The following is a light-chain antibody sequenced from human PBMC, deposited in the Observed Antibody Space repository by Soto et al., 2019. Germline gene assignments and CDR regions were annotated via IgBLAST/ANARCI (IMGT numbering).Light chain of an antibody. V-gene: IGLV2-14*01. Sequence: QSALTQPASVSGSPGQSITISCTGTSSDVGGYNYVSWYQQHPGQAPKLMIYDVSNRPSGVSNRFSGSKSGNTASLTISGLQVEDEAEYYCSSYTSSSTLVFGGGTKLTVL. J-gene: IGLJ2*01. CDR2: DVS. CDR3: SSYTSSSTLV. CDR1: SSDVGGYNY.